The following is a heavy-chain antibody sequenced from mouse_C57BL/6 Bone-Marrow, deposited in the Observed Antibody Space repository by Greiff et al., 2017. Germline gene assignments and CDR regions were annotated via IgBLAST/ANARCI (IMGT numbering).Heavy chain of an antibody. V-gene: IGHV1-82*01. Sequence: QVQLQQSGPELVKPGASVKISCKASGYAFSSSWMNWVKQRPGKGLEWIGRIYPGDGDTNYNGKFKGKATLTADKSSSTAYMQLSSLTSEDAVVYCGARGCGSALRYLDVWGTGTTVTVSS. CDR1: GYAFSSSW. CDR2: IYPGDGDT. CDR3: ARGCGSALRYLDV. D-gene: IGHD1-1*02. J-gene: IGHJ1*03.